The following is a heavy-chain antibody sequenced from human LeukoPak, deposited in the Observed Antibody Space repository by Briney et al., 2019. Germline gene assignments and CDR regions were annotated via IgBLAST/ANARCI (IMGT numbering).Heavy chain of an antibody. V-gene: IGHV3-7*01. CDR3: ARDGGGYDS. J-gene: IGHJ5*01. Sequence: GGSLRLSCAASGFTFSTYWMSWVRQTPGKGLEWVANIKEDGSRQYYVDSVKRRFTISRDNAKNSLYLQMNSLRVEDTAVYYCARDGGGYDSWGQGTLVPVS. D-gene: IGHD5-24*01. CDR1: GFTFSTYW. CDR2: IKEDGSRQ.